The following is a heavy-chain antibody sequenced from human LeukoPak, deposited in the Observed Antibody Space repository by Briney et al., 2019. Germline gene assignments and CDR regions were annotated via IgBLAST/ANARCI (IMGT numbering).Heavy chain of an antibody. CDR2: ISSSGSTI. CDR3: ARAPLGIYDYVWGTAN. CDR1: GFTFSSYE. D-gene: IGHD3-16*01. J-gene: IGHJ4*02. Sequence: GGSLRLSCAASGFTFSSYEMNWVPQAPGKGLEWVSYISSSGSTIYYADSVKGRFTISRDNAKNSLYLQMNSLRAEDTAVYYCARAPLGIYDYVWGTANWGQGTLVTVSS. V-gene: IGHV3-48*03.